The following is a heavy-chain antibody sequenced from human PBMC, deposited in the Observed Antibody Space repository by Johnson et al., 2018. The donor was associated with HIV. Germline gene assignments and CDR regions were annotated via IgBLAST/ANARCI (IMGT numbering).Heavy chain of an antibody. J-gene: IGHJ3*02. Sequence: EQLVESGGGLVQPGGSLRLSCAASGFTFSSYWMSWVRQAPGKGLEWVANIKQDGSEKYYLDSVKGRFTISRDNAKNSLYLQMDSLRAEDTAGYYCARDLWGYSARDDAFDSWGQGTMVTVSS. V-gene: IGHV3-7*05. CDR2: IKQDGSEK. CDR1: GFTFSSYW. D-gene: IGHD3-10*01. CDR3: ARDLWGYSARDDAFDS.